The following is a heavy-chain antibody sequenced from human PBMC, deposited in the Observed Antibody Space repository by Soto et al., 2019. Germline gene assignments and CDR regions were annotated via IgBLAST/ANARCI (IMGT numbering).Heavy chain of an antibody. V-gene: IGHV3-23*01. CDR1: GFTFSSYA. CDR2: ISGSGGST. D-gene: IGHD4-4*01. J-gene: IGHJ6*02. CDR3: AKMHITTVTTPMGNYYGMDV. Sequence: PGESLKISCAASGFTFSSYAMSWVRQAPGKGLEWVSAISGSGGSTYYADSVKGRFTISRDNSKNTLYLQMNSLRAEDTAVYYCAKMHITTVTTPMGNYYGMDVWGQGTTVTVSS.